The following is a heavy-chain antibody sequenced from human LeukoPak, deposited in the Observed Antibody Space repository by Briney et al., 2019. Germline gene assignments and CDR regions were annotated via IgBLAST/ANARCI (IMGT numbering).Heavy chain of an antibody. CDR2: ISSSANTI. Sequence: LSLTCTVSGGSISSSSYYWGWIRQPPGKGLEWVSYISSSANTIDYADSVKGRFTISRDNAKNSLYLQMNSLRAEDMGVYYCAREGGYDRLEYWGQGTLVTVSS. CDR3: AREGGYDRLEY. D-gene: IGHD5-12*01. J-gene: IGHJ4*02. V-gene: IGHV3-11*04. CDR1: GGSISSSSYY.